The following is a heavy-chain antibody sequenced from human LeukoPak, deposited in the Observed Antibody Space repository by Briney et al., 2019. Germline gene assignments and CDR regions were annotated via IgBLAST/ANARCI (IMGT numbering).Heavy chain of an antibody. J-gene: IGHJ5*02. D-gene: IGHD1-1*01. CDR2: ISYDGSNK. V-gene: IGHV3-30*04. CDR1: GFTFSSYA. Sequence: GGSLRLSCAASGFTFSSYAMHWVRQAPGKGLEWVAFISYDGSNKFYADSVKGRFTISRDNSKNTLYLQMNSLRAEDTAVYYCAREIDNWNDPGWFDPWGQGTLVTVSS. CDR3: AREIDNWNDPGWFDP.